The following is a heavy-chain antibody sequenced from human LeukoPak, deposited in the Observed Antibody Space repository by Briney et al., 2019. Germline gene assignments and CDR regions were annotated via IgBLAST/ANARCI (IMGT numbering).Heavy chain of an antibody. D-gene: IGHD2-15*01. CDR1: GFTFSSYS. J-gene: IGHJ3*02. CDR3: AKDEPVAATRLMAFDI. V-gene: IGHV3-48*01. CDR2: ISNSSSTI. Sequence: GGSLRLSCAASGFTFSSYSMNWVRQAPGKGLEWVSYISNSSSTIYYADSVKGRFTISRDNAKNSLYLQMNSLRAEDTAVYYCAKDEPVAATRLMAFDIWGQGTMVTVSS.